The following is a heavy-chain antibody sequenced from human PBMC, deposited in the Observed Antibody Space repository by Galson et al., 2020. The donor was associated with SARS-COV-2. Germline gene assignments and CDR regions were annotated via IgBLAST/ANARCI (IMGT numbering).Heavy chain of an antibody. CDR2: IFSNDEK. D-gene: IGHD3-3*01. J-gene: IGHJ6*03. CDR3: ARETYYDFWSGYYSDRDYYYYMDV. CDR1: GFSLSNARMG. V-gene: IGHV2-26*01. Sequence: SGPTLVKPTETLTLTCTVSGFSLSNARMGVSWIRQPPGKALEWLAHIFSNDEKSYSTSLKSRLTISKDTSKSQVVLTMTNMDPVDTATYYCARETYYDFWSGYYSDRDYYYYMDVWGKGTTVTVSS.